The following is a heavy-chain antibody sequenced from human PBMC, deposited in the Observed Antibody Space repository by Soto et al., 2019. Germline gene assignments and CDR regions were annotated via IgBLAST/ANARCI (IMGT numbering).Heavy chain of an antibody. J-gene: IGHJ6*02. CDR2: IDPSDSYT. Sequence: GESLKISCKGSGYSFTSYWISWVRQMPGKGLEWMGRIDPSDSYTNYSPSFQGHVTISADKSISTAYLQWSSLKASDTAMYYCARLPHFIAARPEYYYYGMDVWGQGTTVTVSS. V-gene: IGHV5-10-1*01. D-gene: IGHD6-6*01. CDR1: GYSFTSYW. CDR3: ARLPHFIAARPEYYYYGMDV.